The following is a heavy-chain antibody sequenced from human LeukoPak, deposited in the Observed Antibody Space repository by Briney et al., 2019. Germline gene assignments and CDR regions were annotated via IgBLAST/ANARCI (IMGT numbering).Heavy chain of an antibody. Sequence: PSETLSLTCTVSGGSISSYYWSWIRQPPGKGLEWNGYIYYTGNTSYNPSLKSRVPISVDTSKNQFSLKLSSVTAADTAVYYCARDRPWRADYWGQGTRVTVSS. CDR2: IYYTGNT. D-gene: IGHD6-6*01. CDR1: GGSISSYY. V-gene: IGHV4-59*01. CDR3: ARDRPWRADY. J-gene: IGHJ4*02.